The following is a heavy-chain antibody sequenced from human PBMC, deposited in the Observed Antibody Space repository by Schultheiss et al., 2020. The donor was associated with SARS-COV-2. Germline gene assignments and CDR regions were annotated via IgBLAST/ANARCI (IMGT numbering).Heavy chain of an antibody. V-gene: IGHV3-30*04. Sequence: GGFLRLSCLASGFTFSNFAVHWVRQAPGQGLQWVALISYDGTNEDYEDSVKGRFTISRDNSQNTLFLQLNSLRTEDTALYYCVRGGYFRFGYAFDVWGQGTMVTVSS. D-gene: IGHD5-18*01. CDR3: VRGGYFRFGYAFDV. J-gene: IGHJ3*01. CDR1: GFTFSNFA. CDR2: ISYDGTNE.